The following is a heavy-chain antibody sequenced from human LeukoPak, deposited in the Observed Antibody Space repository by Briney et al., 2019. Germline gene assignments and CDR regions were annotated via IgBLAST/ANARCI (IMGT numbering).Heavy chain of an antibody. V-gene: IGHV3-21*01. J-gene: IGHJ4*02. D-gene: IGHD3-22*01. CDR1: GFTFSSYS. CDR3: ARDEKGRYYYDSSGYCHY. CDR2: ISISSSYI. Sequence: TGGSLRLSCAASGFTFSSYSMIWVRQAPGKGLEWVSSISISSSYIYYADSVKGRFTIYRANAKNSVYLQMNSLSAEDTAVYYCARDEKGRYYYDSSGYCHYWGQGTLVTVSS.